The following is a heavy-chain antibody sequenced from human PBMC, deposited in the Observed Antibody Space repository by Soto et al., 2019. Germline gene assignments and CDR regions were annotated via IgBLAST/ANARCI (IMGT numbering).Heavy chain of an antibody. V-gene: IGHV4-30-2*01. CDR1: GDPISSGGYS. CDR3: ARKSRNAFDI. Sequence: QLQLQESGSGLVKPSQTLSLTCTVSGDPISSGGYSWSWIRQPPGKGLEWIGYIYHSGSAYYNASLKSRVTISVDRSKNQFSLTLSSVTAADTAVYYCARKSRNAFDIWGQGTMVTVSS. CDR2: IYHSGSA. J-gene: IGHJ3*02.